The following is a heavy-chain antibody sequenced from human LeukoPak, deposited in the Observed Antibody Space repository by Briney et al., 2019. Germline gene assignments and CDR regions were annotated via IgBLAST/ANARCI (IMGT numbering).Heavy chain of an antibody. J-gene: IGHJ4*02. CDR2: IIPIFGTA. CDR1: GYTFTSYG. CDR3: ARVYYDSSGYYYADY. V-gene: IGHV1-69*13. Sequence: SVKVSCKASGYTFTSYGISWVRQAPGQGLEWMGGIIPIFGTANYAQKFQGRVTITADESTSTAYMELSSLRSEDTAVYYCARVYYDSSGYYYADYWGQGTLVTVSS. D-gene: IGHD3-22*01.